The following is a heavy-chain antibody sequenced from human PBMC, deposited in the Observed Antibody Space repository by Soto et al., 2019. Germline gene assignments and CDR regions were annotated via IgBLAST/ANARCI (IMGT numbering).Heavy chain of an antibody. Sequence: QVQLVQSGAEVKKPGSSVKVSCKASGGIFSTYAISWLRQATGQGLEWMGGIIPIFGTPNYAQRFQGRVTITADESTSPAYMELSSLRSEDTAVYYCARDRYDYGSRKYYTRIDFWGQGTLVTVSS. J-gene: IGHJ4*02. CDR3: ARDRYDYGSRKYYTRIDF. D-gene: IGHD3-10*01. V-gene: IGHV1-69*01. CDR2: IIPIFGTP. CDR1: GGIFSTYA.